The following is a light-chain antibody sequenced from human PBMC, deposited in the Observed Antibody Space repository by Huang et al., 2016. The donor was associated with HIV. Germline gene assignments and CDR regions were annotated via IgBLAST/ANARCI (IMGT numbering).Light chain of an antibody. CDR2: GAA. V-gene: IGKV3-20*01. Sequence: EIVLTQSPGTLSLSPGGRATLSCRASQSVGSVYLAWYQQRPGQAPRLLIYGAASRGTGVPDRFSGSGSGTDFTLTISRVEPEDFAVYYCQHYDSSSGFTFGPGTKVEVK. CDR1: QSVGSVY. CDR3: QHYDSSSGFT. J-gene: IGKJ3*01.